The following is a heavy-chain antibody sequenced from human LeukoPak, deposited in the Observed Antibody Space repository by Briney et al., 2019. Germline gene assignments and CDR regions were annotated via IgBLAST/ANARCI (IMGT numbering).Heavy chain of an antibody. V-gene: IGHV3-30*09. Sequence: GGSLRLSCAASGFSFRNFAMHWVRQAPGKGLEWVAVLSFDGSNTYFAESVKGRFAISRDTSKNSLYLHMNRLRTEDTAVYYCARERTEYDFWRAYFDPWGQGTLVTVSS. CDR1: GFSFRNFA. CDR2: LSFDGSNT. J-gene: IGHJ5*02. CDR3: ARERTEYDFWRAYFDP. D-gene: IGHD3-3*01.